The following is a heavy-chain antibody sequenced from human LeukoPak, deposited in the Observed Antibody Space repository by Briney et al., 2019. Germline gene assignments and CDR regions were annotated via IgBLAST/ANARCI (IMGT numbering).Heavy chain of an antibody. Sequence: GASVKVSCKASGGTFSSYAISWVRQAPGQGLEWMGGIIPIFGTANYAQKFQGRVTITADKSTSTAYMELSSLRSEDTAVYYCATALLWFGELTTSDYWGQGTLVTVSS. CDR2: IIPIFGTA. CDR3: ATALLWFGELTTSDY. V-gene: IGHV1-69*06. D-gene: IGHD3-10*01. CDR1: GGTFSSYA. J-gene: IGHJ4*02.